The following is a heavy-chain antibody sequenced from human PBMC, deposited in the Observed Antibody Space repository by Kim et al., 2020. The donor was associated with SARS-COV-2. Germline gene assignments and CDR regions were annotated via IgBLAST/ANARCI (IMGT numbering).Heavy chain of an antibody. Sequence: SDSYTNYSPSFQGHVTISADKSISTAYLQWSSLKASDTAMYYCAAGPFDYWGQGTLVTVSS. V-gene: IGHV5-10-1*01. J-gene: IGHJ4*02. CDR2: SDSYT. CDR3: AAGPFDY. D-gene: IGHD6-13*01.